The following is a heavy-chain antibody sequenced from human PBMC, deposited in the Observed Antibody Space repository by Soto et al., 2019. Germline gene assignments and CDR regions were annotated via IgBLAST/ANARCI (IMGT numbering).Heavy chain of an antibody. CDR3: ARGPITQTSFIDH. Sequence: QVQVVESGGGVVQPGGSLRLSCEASEFTFSSYPMHWVRQAPGKGLEWVTLISYDGSNQYYADSVNGRFTISRDNSKDTLYLQMHSLTSDDTAVYFCARGPITQTSFIDHWGQGTLVTVSS. J-gene: IGHJ4*02. CDR1: EFTFSSYP. D-gene: IGHD1-20*01. CDR2: ISYDGSNQ. V-gene: IGHV3-30-3*01.